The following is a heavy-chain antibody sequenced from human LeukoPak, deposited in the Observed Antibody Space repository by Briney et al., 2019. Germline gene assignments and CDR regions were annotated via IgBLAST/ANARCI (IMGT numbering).Heavy chain of an antibody. Sequence: GGSLRLSCAASGFTFSSYGMHWVRQAPGKGLEWVAVISYDGSNKYYADSVKGRFTISRDNSKNTLYLQMNSLRAEDTAVCYCAKDKGYSYGVAYYFDYWGQGTLVTVSS. J-gene: IGHJ4*02. D-gene: IGHD5-18*01. CDR1: GFTFSSYG. CDR2: ISYDGSNK. V-gene: IGHV3-30*18. CDR3: AKDKGYSYGVAYYFDY.